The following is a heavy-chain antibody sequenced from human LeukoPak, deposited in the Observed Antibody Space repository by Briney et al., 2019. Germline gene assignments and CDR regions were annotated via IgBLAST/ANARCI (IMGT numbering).Heavy chain of an antibody. D-gene: IGHD5-18*01. Sequence: PGRSLRLSCAASGFTFSSYGMHWVRQAPGKGLEWVAVISYDGSNKYYADSVKGRFTISRDNSKNTLYLQMNSLRAEDTAVYYCAKDAEPYSYGPWMFDYWGQGTLVTVSS. CDR2: ISYDGSNK. V-gene: IGHV3-30*18. CDR3: AKDAEPYSYGPWMFDY. CDR1: GFTFSSYG. J-gene: IGHJ4*02.